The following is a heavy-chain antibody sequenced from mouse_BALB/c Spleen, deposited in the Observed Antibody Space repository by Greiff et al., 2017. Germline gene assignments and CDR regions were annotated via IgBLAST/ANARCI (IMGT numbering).Heavy chain of an antibody. V-gene: IGHV1S41*01. Sequence: DLVKPGASVKLSCKASGYTFTSYWINWIKQRPGQGLEWIGRIAPGSGSTYYNEMFKGKATLTVDTSSSTAYIQLSSLSSEDSAVYFCARGGYDDYWGQGTTHTVSS. CDR3: ARGGYDDY. J-gene: IGHJ2*01. CDR1: GYTFTSYW. CDR2: IAPGSGST. D-gene: IGHD2-2*01.